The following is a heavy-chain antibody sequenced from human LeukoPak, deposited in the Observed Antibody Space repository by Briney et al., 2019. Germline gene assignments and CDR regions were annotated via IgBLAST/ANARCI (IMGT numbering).Heavy chain of an antibody. D-gene: IGHD6-13*01. Sequence: QPGGSLRLSCAASGLSVSAYYMSWVRQAPGKGLEWVSVIDSGGSGGSTYYADSVKGRFTISRDNSKNTLFLQMNSLRAEVTAVYYCASDRDSSTWSYYWGQGTLVTVSS. CDR1: GLSVSAYY. CDR3: ASDRDSSTWSYY. CDR2: IDSGGSGGST. V-gene: IGHV3-53*01. J-gene: IGHJ4*02.